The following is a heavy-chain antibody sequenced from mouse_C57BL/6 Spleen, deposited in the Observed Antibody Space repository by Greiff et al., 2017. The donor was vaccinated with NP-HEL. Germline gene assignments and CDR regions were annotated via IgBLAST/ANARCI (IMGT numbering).Heavy chain of an antibody. Sequence: VQLKESGTVLARPGASVKMSCKTSGYTFTSYWMHWVKQRPGQGLEWIGAIYPGNSDTSYNQKFKGKAKLTAVTSASTAYMELSRLTNEESAVYYCTRYYGSSYRGRYYCDYWGQGTTLTVSS. V-gene: IGHV1-5*01. CDR3: TRYYGSSYRGRYYCDY. J-gene: IGHJ2*01. D-gene: IGHD1-1*01. CDR2: IYPGNSDT. CDR1: GYTFTSYW.